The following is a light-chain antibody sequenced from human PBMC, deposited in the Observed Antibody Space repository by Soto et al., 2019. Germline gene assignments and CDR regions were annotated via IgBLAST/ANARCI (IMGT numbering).Light chain of an antibody. V-gene: IGLV1-44*01. CDR3: AAWDDNLNGQL. Sequence: QSALTQPPSLSGTPGQRVTISCSGSNSNIGRYSVNWYQHFPVTAPKILIYSDDERPSWVPDRFSGSKSGTSASLAISGLQSEDEAEYYGAAWDDNLNGQLFGGGTKLTVL. CDR2: SDD. CDR1: NSNIGRYS. J-gene: IGLJ3*02.